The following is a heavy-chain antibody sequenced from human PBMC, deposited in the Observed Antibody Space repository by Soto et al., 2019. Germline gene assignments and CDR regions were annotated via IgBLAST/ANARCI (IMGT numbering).Heavy chain of an antibody. CDR1: GGTFSSYT. Sequence: GASVKVSCKASGGTFSSYTISWVRQAPGQGLEWMGRIIPILGTANYAQKFQGRVTITADESTSTAYMELSSLRSEDTAVYYCASPAQGGYSYGRYYYYGMDVWGQGTTVTVSS. D-gene: IGHD5-18*01. CDR3: ASPAQGGYSYGRYYYYGMDV. J-gene: IGHJ6*02. V-gene: IGHV1-69*08. CDR2: IIPILGTA.